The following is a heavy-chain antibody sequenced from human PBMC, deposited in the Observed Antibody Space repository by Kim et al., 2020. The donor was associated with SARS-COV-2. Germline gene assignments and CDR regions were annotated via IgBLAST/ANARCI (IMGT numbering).Heavy chain of an antibody. Sequence: SETLSLTCAVYGGSFSGYYWSWIRQPPGKGLEWIGEINHSGSTNYNPSLKSRVTISVDTSKNQFSLKLSSVTAADTAVYYCARGRYSSRNDYWGQGTLVTVSS. CDR3: ARGRYSSRNDY. J-gene: IGHJ4*02. V-gene: IGHV4-34*01. D-gene: IGHD6-13*01. CDR1: GGSFSGYY. CDR2: INHSGST.